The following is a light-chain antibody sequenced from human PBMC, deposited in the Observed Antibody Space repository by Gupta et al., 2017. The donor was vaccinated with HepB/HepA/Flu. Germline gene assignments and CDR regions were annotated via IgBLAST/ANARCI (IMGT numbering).Light chain of an antibody. J-gene: IGKJ4*01. CDR3: QQYKNWPPT. CDR2: DAS. CDR1: QNISSG. Sequence: EIVMTQSPATLSVSLGGRATLSCRASQNISSGLAWYQQKPGQTPRLLIYDASTRATDIPARFSGSGSATEFTLTISSLQSEDSVVYYCQQYKNWPPTFGGGTKVEIK. V-gene: IGKV3-15*01.